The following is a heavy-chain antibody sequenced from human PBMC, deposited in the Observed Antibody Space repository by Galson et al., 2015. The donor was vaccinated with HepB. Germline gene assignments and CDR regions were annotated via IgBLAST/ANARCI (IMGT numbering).Heavy chain of an antibody. CDR3: AGRRSDDSSGYGMDV. J-gene: IGHJ6*02. CDR1: GYSFTMYW. V-gene: IGHV5-10-1*01. CDR2: VDPSDSYS. Sequence: QSGAEVKKPGESLKISCKGSGYSFTMYWISWVRQMPEKGLEWMGRVDPSDSYSNYSPSFQGHVTISADRSISTAYLEWDSLKASDTGIYYCAGRRSDDSSGYGMDVWGQGTTVTVSS. D-gene: IGHD3-22*01.